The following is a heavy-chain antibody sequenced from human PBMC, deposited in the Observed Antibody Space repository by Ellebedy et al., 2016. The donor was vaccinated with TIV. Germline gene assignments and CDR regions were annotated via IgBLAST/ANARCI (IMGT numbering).Heavy chain of an antibody. CDR1: GFTFSSYG. CDR3: ARELITMVRGVIIYYGMDV. J-gene: IGHJ6*02. V-gene: IGHV3-33*01. Sequence: GGSLRLXXAASGFTFSSYGMHWVRQAPGKGLEWVAVIWYDGSNKYYADSVKGRFTISRDNSKNTLYLQMNSLRAEDTAVYYCARELITMVRGVIIYYGMDVWGQGTTVTVSS. CDR2: IWYDGSNK. D-gene: IGHD3-10*01.